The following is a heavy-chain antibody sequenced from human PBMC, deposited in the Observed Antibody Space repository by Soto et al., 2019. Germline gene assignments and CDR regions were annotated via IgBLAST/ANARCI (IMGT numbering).Heavy chain of an antibody. CDR1: GYTFTNYT. D-gene: IGHD1-26*01. Sequence: ASVKVSCKASGYTFTNYTMNWVRQAPGQRLEWMAWINTVNGDTKYSQKVQGRVTIIRDTSASTDYMELSSLRSEDTAIYSCAQRTSGTPAMDVWGQGTTVTVSS. V-gene: IGHV1-3*04. CDR3: AQRTSGTPAMDV. J-gene: IGHJ6*02. CDR2: INTVNGDT.